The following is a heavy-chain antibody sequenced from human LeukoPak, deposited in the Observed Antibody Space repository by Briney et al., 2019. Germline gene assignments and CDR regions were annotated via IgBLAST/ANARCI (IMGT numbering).Heavy chain of an antibody. Sequence: GASVKVSCKASGYTFTSYGISWVRQAPGQGLEWMGWINPNSGGTNYAQKFQGRVTMTRDTSISTAYMELSRLRSDDTAVYYCARDPVYYDSSGFNWFDPWGQGTLVTVSS. J-gene: IGHJ5*02. CDR2: INPNSGGT. CDR1: GYTFTSYG. V-gene: IGHV1-2*02. CDR3: ARDPVYYDSSGFNWFDP. D-gene: IGHD3-22*01.